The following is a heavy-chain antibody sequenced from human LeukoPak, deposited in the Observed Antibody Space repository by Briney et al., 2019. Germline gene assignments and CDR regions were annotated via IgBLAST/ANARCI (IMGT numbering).Heavy chain of an antibody. V-gene: IGHV3-30*18. CDR1: GFTFSSYG. CDR2: ISYDGSNK. J-gene: IGHJ4*02. Sequence: GRSLRLSCAASGFTFSSYGMHWVRQAPGKGLEWVAVISYDGSNKYCADSVKGRFTISRDNSKNTLYLQMNSLRAEDTAVYYCAKDLRGSSGTVDYWGQGTLVTVSS. D-gene: IGHD6-19*01. CDR3: AKDLRGSSGTVDY.